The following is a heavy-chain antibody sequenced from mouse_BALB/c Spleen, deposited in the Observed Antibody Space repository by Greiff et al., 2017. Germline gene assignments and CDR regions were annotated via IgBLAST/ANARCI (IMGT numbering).Heavy chain of an antibody. Sequence: VQLHQSGAELARPGASVKLSCKASGYTFTDYYINWVKQRTGQGLEWIGEIYPGSGNTYYNEKFKGKATLTADKSSSTAYMQLSSLTSEDSAVYFCARGGYYGSRAWFAYWGQGTLVTVSA. V-gene: IGHV1-77*01. J-gene: IGHJ3*01. CDR3: ARGGYYGSRAWFAY. D-gene: IGHD1-1*01. CDR1: GYTFTDYY. CDR2: IYPGSGNT.